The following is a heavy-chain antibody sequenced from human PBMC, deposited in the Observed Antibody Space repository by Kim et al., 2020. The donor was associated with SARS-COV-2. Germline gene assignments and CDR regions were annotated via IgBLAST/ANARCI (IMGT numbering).Heavy chain of an antibody. CDR2: ISYDGSNK. CDR3: AKDPSSSSLYYYYYMDV. J-gene: IGHJ6*03. D-gene: IGHD2-2*01. Sequence: GGSLRLSCAASGFTFSSCAIHWVRQAPGKGLEWVAVISYDGSNKNYADSVKGRFTISRDNSKNTLYLQMNSLRAEDTAVYYCAKDPSSSSLYYYYYMDVWGRGTTVTVSS. V-gene: IGHV3-30-3*01. CDR1: GFTFSSCA.